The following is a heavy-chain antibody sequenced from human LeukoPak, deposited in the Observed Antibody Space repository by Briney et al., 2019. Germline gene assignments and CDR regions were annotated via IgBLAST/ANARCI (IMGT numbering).Heavy chain of an antibody. V-gene: IGHV1-18*01. CDR2: ISAYNGNT. J-gene: IGHJ4*02. D-gene: IGHD3-3*01. Sequence: ASVKVSCKASGYTFTSYDISWVRQAPGQGLEWMGWISAYNGNTNYAQKLQGRVTMTTDTSTSTAYMELRSLRSDDTAVYYCARDRYYDFWSGYLDWGQGTLVTVSS. CDR1: GYTFTSYD. CDR3: ARDRYYDFWSGYLD.